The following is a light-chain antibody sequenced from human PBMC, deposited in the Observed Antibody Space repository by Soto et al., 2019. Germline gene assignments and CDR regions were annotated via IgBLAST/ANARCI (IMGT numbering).Light chain of an antibody. Sequence: EIVMTQYPATLSVAPGERATLSCRASQSVSSNLAWSQQKPGQAPRLLIYGASTRATGIPARFSGSGSGTECTLTVSSLQSEDLAVYYIQQDNNLPLTFGGGTKVEIK. V-gene: IGKV3-15*01. J-gene: IGKJ4*01. CDR2: GAS. CDR3: QQDNNLPLT. CDR1: QSVSSN.